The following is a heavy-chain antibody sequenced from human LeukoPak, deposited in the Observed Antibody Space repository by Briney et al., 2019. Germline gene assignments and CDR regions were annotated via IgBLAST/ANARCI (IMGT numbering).Heavy chain of an antibody. V-gene: IGHV3-33*01. D-gene: IGHD3-22*01. CDR2: IWFDGSNK. Sequence: SGGSLRLSCAASGFTFSNYGMHWVRQAPGKGLQWMAVIWFDGSNKYYADSVKGRFTISRDNSEKTLYLQMNSLRAEDTAVYYCARGPGGDSSGYSVEYFQHWGQGTLVTVSS. CDR1: GFTFSNYG. J-gene: IGHJ1*01. CDR3: ARGPGGDSSGYSVEYFQH.